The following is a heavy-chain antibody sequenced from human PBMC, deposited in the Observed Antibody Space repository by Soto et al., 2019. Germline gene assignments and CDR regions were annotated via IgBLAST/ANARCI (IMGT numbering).Heavy chain of an antibody. CDR3: ARDRIVATIRYYYGMDV. Sequence: ASVKVSCKASGYTFTSYGISWVRQAPGQGLEWMGWISAYNGNTNYAQKLQGRVTMTTDTSTSTAYMELRSLRSDDTAVYYCARDRIVATIRYYYGMDVWGQGTTVTV. CDR1: GYTFTSYG. D-gene: IGHD5-12*01. CDR2: ISAYNGNT. V-gene: IGHV1-18*01. J-gene: IGHJ6*02.